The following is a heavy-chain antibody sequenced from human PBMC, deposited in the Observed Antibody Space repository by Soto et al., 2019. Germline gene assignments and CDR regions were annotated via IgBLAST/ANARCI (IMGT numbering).Heavy chain of an antibody. CDR1: GYTFTSYV. CDR3: EEDDPIIRGFCVVIGFDY. CDR2: ISAYNGNT. J-gene: IGHJ4*02. D-gene: IGHD3-3*01. Sequence: QVQLVQSGAEVKKPGASVKVSCKASGYTFTSYVISWVRQAPGQGLEWMGWISAYNGNTNYSQKRHGRLTMNSDRTHSTADMELRSVRSDDTQVYYCEEDDPIIRGFCVVIGFDYWGQGTLVTVSS. V-gene: IGHV1-18*01.